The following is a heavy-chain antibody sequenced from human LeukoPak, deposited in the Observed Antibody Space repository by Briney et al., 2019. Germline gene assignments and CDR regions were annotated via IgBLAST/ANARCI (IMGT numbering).Heavy chain of an antibody. J-gene: IGHJ4*02. CDR1: GFTFSNYS. CDR3: ARGRSGRWLLSYFDY. Sequence: GGSLRLSCAASGFTFSNYSMIWVRQAPGKGLEWVSSISSSSSYIYYADSVKGRFTISRDNAKNSLYLQMNSLRAEDTAVYYCARGRSGRWLLSYFDYWGQGTLVTVSS. V-gene: IGHV3-21*01. CDR2: ISSSSSYI. D-gene: IGHD5-24*01.